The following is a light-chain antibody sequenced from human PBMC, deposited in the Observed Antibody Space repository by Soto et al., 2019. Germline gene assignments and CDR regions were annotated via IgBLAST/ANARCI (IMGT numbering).Light chain of an antibody. V-gene: IGKV1-9*01. CDR1: QAISSH. J-gene: IGKJ3*01. Sequence: DIQLNQSPSFLSASVGGRVTITCRASQAISSHLAWYQQKPGKAPNLLICGASTLHSGVQSRFSGSGSVTQFTLTISSLQPEDFATYNFLRLNSYPLTFGPGTTVDIK. CDR3: LRLNSYPLT. CDR2: GAS.